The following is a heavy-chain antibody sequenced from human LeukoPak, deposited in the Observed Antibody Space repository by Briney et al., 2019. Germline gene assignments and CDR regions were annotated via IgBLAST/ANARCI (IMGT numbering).Heavy chain of an antibody. D-gene: IGHD1-26*01. CDR2: ISGSGSST. CDR3: ATEWYTGTSLHYTY. V-gene: IGHV3-23*01. CDR1: GFTFTNYA. J-gene: IGHJ4*02. Sequence: GGSLRLSCVASGFTFTNYAMSWVRQTPGKGLEWVSFISGSGSSTYYADSVRGRFTISRDNSKNALYLLMNNLRAEGTAIYYCATEWYTGTSLHYTYWGQGTLVTVSS.